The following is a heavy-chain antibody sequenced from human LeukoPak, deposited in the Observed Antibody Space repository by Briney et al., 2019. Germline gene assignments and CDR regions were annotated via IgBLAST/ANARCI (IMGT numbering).Heavy chain of an antibody. V-gene: IGHV3-7*03. J-gene: IGHJ4*02. CDR2: INQDGSEK. Sequence: GGSLRLSCAASGFTFSYYWMTWVRQAPGKGLEWVANINQDGSEKNYVDSVKGRFTISRDNAKKSQYLQMNSLRAEDTAVYYCARRAGAYSHPYDYWGQGTLVTVSS. CDR3: ARRAGAYSHPYDY. CDR1: GFTFSYYW. D-gene: IGHD4/OR15-4a*01.